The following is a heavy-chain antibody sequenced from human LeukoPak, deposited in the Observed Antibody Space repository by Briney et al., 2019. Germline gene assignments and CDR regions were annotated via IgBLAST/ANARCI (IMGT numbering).Heavy chain of an antibody. D-gene: IGHD6-19*01. CDR3: ARVSETAPRKYSSYRY. CDR1: GFTFSSYA. CDR2: ISYDGNNK. J-gene: IGHJ4*02. Sequence: GRSLRLSCAASGFTFSSYAMHWVRQAPGKGLEWVAVISYDGNNKYYADSVKGRYTISRDNSKNTLYLQMNSLRAEDTAVNYCARVSETAPRKYSSYRYWGQGTLVTVSS. V-gene: IGHV3-30*04.